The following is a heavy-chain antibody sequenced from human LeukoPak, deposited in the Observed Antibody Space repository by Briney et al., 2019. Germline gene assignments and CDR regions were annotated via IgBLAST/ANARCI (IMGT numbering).Heavy chain of an antibody. CDR2: IYYSGST. D-gene: IGHD4-11*01. Sequence: PSETLSLTCAVSGGSISSGGYSWSWIRQPPGTGLEWIGYIYYSGSTYYNPSLKSRVTISVDTSKNQFSLNLSSVTAADTAVYYCARGPTTMTRAFDYWGQGTLVTVSS. CDR1: GGSISSGGYS. CDR3: ARGPTTMTRAFDY. V-gene: IGHV4-30-4*07. J-gene: IGHJ4*02.